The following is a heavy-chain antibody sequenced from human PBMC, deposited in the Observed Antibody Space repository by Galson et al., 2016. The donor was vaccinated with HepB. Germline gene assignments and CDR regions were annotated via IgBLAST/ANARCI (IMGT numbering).Heavy chain of an antibody. CDR3: ARGQYNPYSFDY. CDR2: IYYTGYT. V-gene: IGHV4-4*02. CDR1: DGSITSNNW. J-gene: IGHJ4*02. D-gene: IGHD5-24*01. Sequence: SETLSLTCVISDGSITSNNWWSWVRQPPGKGLEWIGEIYYTGYTNYNPSLVSRVTISADKSKNQFSLNVTSVTAADTAVYYCARGQYNPYSFDYWGQGTLVTVSS.